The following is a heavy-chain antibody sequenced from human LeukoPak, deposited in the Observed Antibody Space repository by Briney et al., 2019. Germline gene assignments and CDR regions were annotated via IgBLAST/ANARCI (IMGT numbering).Heavy chain of an antibody. V-gene: IGHV3-64D*09. J-gene: IGHJ4*02. CDR3: MTRDTSGY. D-gene: IGHD3-10*01. CDR1: GLTLSTYA. CDR2: IDTDGGGT. Sequence: AGGALRLSCSGSGLTLSTYAMHWVRQAPGKGLEYVSAIDTDGGGTYYADSVKGRFTISRDKSKNTLYLQMRSLRAEDTAVYHCMTRDTSGYWGQGTLVTVSS.